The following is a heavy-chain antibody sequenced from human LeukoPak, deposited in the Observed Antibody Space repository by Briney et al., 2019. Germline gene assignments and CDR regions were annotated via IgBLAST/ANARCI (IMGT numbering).Heavy chain of an antibody. Sequence: SETLSLTCAVSGASISGSSYYWGWIRQPPGKGLEWIGSIYYSGSTYYNPSLKSRVTISVDTSKNQFSLKLSSVTAADTAVYYCARRSSSWYGVDYWGQGTLVTVSS. CDR2: IYYSGST. D-gene: IGHD6-13*01. CDR3: ARRSSSWYGVDY. CDR1: GASISGSSYY. V-gene: IGHV4-39*01. J-gene: IGHJ4*02.